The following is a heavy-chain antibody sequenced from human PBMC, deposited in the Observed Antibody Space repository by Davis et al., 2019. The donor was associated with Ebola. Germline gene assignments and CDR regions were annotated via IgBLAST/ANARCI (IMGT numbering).Heavy chain of an antibody. CDR2: IDPSDSYT. D-gene: IGHD3-22*01. CDR3: ARLRKSSGYYTNWFDP. CDR1: GYSFTSYW. J-gene: IGHJ5*02. V-gene: IGHV5-10-1*01. Sequence: GESLKISCKGSGYSFTSYWISWVRQMPGKGLEWMGRIDPSDSYTNYSPSFQGHVTISADKSISTAYLQWSSLKASDTAMYYCARLRKSSGYYTNWFDPWGQGTLVTVSS.